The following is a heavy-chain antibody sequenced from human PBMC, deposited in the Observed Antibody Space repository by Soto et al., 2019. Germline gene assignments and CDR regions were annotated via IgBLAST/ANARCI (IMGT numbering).Heavy chain of an antibody. J-gene: IGHJ6*02. CDR3: ARRRYCGVDCYNKFYYGMGV. CDR2: IIPVLGVT. CDR1: GSTFSSYT. Sequence: QVQLVQSGAEVRKPGSSVEVSCMASGSTFSSYTVNWVRQAPGQGLEWIGRIIPVLGVTHYARRFQGRVTITADRSRKTAYMVLTSLTSEDTAVYYCARRRYCGVDCYNKFYYGMGVWGQGTTVTVSS. V-gene: IGHV1-69*02. D-gene: IGHD2-21*02.